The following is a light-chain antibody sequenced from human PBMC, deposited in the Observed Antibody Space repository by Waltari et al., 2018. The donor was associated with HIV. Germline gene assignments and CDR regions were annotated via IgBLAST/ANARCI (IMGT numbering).Light chain of an antibody. CDR1: QSVGSN. CDR2: GAS. V-gene: IGKV3-15*01. J-gene: IGKJ2*01. CDR3: QQYGNWYT. Sequence: EIVMTQSPVTLSVSPGERATLSCRASQSVGSNLAWYQQKPGQAPRLLIYGASTRATGIPARFSGSGSGTEFTLTISSLQSEDFAVYYCQQYGNWYTFGQGTKLEIK.